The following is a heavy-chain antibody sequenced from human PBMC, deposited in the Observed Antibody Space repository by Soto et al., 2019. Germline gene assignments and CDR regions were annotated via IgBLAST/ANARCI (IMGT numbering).Heavy chain of an antibody. Sequence: QVHLVQSGAEVKKPGSSVKVSCKASGGTFSSYAISWVRQAPGQGLEWMGGIIPIFGTANYAQKFQGRVTITADESTSTAYMELSSLRSEDTAVYYCARSLEVAANYYYYGMDVWGQGTTVTVSS. CDR2: IIPIFGTA. D-gene: IGHD2-15*01. CDR1: GGTFSSYA. CDR3: ARSLEVAANYYYYGMDV. V-gene: IGHV1-69*01. J-gene: IGHJ6*02.